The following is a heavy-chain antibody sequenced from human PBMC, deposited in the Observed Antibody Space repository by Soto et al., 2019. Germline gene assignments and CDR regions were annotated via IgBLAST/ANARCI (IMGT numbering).Heavy chain of an antibody. D-gene: IGHD4-17*01. J-gene: IGHJ6*02. CDR2: ISYDGSNK. Sequence: GGSPRLSCAASGFTFSSYAMHWVRQAPGKGLEWVAVISYDGSNKYYADSVKGRFTISRDNSKNTLYLQMNSLRAEDTAVYYCARDLVGFYGDYYYNYGMDVWGQGTTVTVSS. V-gene: IGHV3-30*04. CDR1: GFTFSSYA. CDR3: ARDLVGFYGDYYYNYGMDV.